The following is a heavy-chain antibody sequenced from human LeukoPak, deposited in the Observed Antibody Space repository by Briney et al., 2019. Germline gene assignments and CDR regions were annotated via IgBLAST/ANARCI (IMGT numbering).Heavy chain of an antibody. CDR3: ARGARVDY. V-gene: IGHV3-74*01. Sequence: GGSLRLSCAASGFTFSSYWMHWVRQAPAKGLVWVSRINSDGSSTTYADSVKGRFTISRDNAKNTLYLQMNSLRAEDTALYYCARGARVDYWGQGTLVTVSS. J-gene: IGHJ4*02. CDR2: INSDGSST. CDR1: GFTFSSYW.